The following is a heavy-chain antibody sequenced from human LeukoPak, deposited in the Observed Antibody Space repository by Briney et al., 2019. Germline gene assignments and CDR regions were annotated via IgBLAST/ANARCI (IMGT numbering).Heavy chain of an antibody. J-gene: IGHJ3*02. V-gene: IGHV4-39*01. CDR1: GGSIISSDNH. CDR2: ISYSGNT. D-gene: IGHD2-15*01. Sequence: SETLSLTCTVSGGSIISSDNHWGWVRQPPGTGLEWIGTISYSGNTDYNPSLRSRVTISVDTSNNQFSLRLGSVTAADTAVYHCARHCCSGPAKRVFDIWGQGTMVTVSS. CDR3: ARHCCSGPAKRVFDI.